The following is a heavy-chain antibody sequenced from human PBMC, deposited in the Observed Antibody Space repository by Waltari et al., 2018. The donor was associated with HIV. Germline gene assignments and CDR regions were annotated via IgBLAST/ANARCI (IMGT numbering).Heavy chain of an antibody. Sequence: EVQLVESGGGLVQPGGSLRLSCAASGITFSSYWMSWVGQAPGKGLEWVANIKQDGSEKYYVDSVNGRFTISRDNAENSLYLQMNSLRAEDTAVYYCARGGFYGSGSKVNWGQGTLVTVSS. CDR1: GITFSSYW. CDR3: ARGGFYGSGSKVN. J-gene: IGHJ4*02. CDR2: IKQDGSEK. D-gene: IGHD3-10*01. V-gene: IGHV3-7*04.